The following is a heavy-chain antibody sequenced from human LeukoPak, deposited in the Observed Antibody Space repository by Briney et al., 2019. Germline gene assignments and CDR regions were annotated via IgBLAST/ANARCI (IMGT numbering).Heavy chain of an antibody. CDR3: VRRGSSGWPFES. J-gene: IGHJ4*02. CDR2: INLGGSEK. V-gene: IGHV3-7*01. D-gene: IGHD6-19*01. CDR1: GFTFSSSW. Sequence: PGRSLRLSCAASGFTFSSSWMDWVRQAPGKGLEWVANINLGGSEKNYGDSVKGRFSISRDDANNSLYLEMDSLRDEDTAVYYCVRRGSSGWPFESWGQGTLVIVSS.